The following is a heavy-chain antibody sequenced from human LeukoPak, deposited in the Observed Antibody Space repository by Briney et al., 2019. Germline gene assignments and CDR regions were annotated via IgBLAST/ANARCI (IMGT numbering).Heavy chain of an antibody. J-gene: IGHJ6*03. Sequence: SETLSLTCAVYGGSFSGHYWKWVRQPPGKGLEWIGEINHSGSTNYNPSLKSRVTMSIDTSKNQFSLKLSSVTAADTAVYYCARGVSGHMDVWGKGTTATVSS. D-gene: IGHD3-3*01. CDR2: INHSGST. CDR1: GGSFSGHY. V-gene: IGHV4-34*01. CDR3: ARGVSGHMDV.